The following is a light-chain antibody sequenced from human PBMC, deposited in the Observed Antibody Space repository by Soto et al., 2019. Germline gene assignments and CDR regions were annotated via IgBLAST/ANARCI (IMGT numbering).Light chain of an antibody. CDR3: QQSYDMPWT. Sequence: IQMTQSPSSLSAIAGDRVTIACRASQSISSYLTWYQQKPGKAPKLLIYAAYNLQGGVPSRFSGSGSGTDFTLTISSLQPEDFAAYYCQQSYDMPWTFGRGTKVDI. CDR1: QSISSY. CDR2: AAY. V-gene: IGKV1-39*01. J-gene: IGKJ1*01.